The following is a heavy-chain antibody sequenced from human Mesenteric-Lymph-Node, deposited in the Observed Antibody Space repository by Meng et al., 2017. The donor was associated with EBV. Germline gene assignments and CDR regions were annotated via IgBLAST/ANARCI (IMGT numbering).Heavy chain of an antibody. CDR1: GGSISTSNW. V-gene: IGHV4-4*02. J-gene: IGHJ4*02. Sequence: QVQRQESGPGLVKPSGTLSLTCAVSGGSISTSNWWSWVRQPPGKGLEWIGEIYHRGSTNYNPSLTSRVTISVDESKNEFFLSLTSVTAADTAVYSCARDGGGYDFDYWGQGTLVTVSS. CDR3: ARDGGGYDFDY. D-gene: IGHD5-12*01. CDR2: IYHRGST.